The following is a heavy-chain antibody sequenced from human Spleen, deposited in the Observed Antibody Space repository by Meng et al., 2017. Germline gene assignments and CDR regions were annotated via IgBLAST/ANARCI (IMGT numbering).Heavy chain of an antibody. CDR3: ARAGVVVAATHLDY. CDR2: INHSGST. J-gene: IGHJ4*02. V-gene: IGHV4-39*07. Sequence: SETLSLTCTVSGGSISSSSYYWGWIRQPPGKGLEWIGEINHSGSTNYNPSLKSRVTISVDTSKNQFSLKLSSVTAADTAVYYCARAGVVVAATHLDYWGQGTLVTVSS. D-gene: IGHD2-15*01. CDR1: GGSISSSSYY.